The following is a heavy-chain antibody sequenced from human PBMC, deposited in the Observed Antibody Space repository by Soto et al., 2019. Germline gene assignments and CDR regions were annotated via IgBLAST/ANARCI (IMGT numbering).Heavy chain of an antibody. CDR3: PGGVEVAGNYNYYGMNG. V-gene: IGHV1-69*01. CDR1: GGTFSSYA. Sequence: QVQLVQSGAEVKKPGSSVKVSCKASGGTFSSYAISWVRQAPGQGLEWMGGIIPIFGTANYAQKFQGRVTITADESTSRSCMELGSLRCEDTAVYYCPGGVEVAGNYNYYGMNGCGRGPPVRVSS. J-gene: IGHJ6*02. D-gene: IGHD2-15*01. CDR2: IIPIFGTA.